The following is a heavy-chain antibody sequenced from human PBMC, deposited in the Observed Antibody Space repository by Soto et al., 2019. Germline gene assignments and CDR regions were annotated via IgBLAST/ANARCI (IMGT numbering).Heavy chain of an antibody. D-gene: IGHD5-12*01. V-gene: IGHV3-21*01. J-gene: IGHJ6*02. CDR3: ARDRRDGYNSSYYYYYGMDV. CDR2: ISSSSSYI. Sequence: GGSLRLSCAASGFTFSSYSMNWVRQAPGKGLEWVSSISSSSSYIYYADSVKGRFTISRDNAKNSLYLQMNSLRAEDTAVYYCARDRRDGYNSSYYYYYGMDVWGQGTTVTVSS. CDR1: GFTFSSYS.